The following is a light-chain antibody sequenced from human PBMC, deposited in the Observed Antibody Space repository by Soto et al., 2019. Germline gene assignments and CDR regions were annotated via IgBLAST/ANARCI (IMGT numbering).Light chain of an antibody. V-gene: IGKV3-20*01. CDR1: HSVSRSY. CDR2: GAS. Sequence: EIVLTKSPGTLSLSPGERATLTCRARHSVSRSYLAWYQQKHGQAPRPLIYGASSRATGIPDRFTGSGSGTDFTLTISRLEPEDCAVYYCQEDGSSPPYTFGQGTKLVI. J-gene: IGKJ2*01. CDR3: QEDGSSPPYT.